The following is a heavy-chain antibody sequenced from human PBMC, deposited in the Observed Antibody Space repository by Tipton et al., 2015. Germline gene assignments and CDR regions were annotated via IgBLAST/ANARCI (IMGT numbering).Heavy chain of an antibody. CDR2: IYSGGSV. V-gene: IGHV4-4*07. J-gene: IGHJ5*02. CDR1: HDSIRNKH. Sequence: PGLVKPSETLSLVCSVSHDSIRNKHWSWIRQPAGKGLEWIGRIYSGGSVDHNPSLKGRVTMSVDTSKNEFSLSLTSVSAADTAIYYCARDIVPNWFEPWGQGILVTVSS. D-gene: IGHD2-15*01. CDR3: ARDIVPNWFEP.